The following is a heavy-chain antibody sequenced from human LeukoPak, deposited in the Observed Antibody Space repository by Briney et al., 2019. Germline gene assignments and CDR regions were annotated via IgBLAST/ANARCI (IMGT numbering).Heavy chain of an antibody. V-gene: IGHV1-2*04. CDR3: AKSYGSGGYYYGMDV. D-gene: IGHD3-10*01. Sequence: GASVKVSCKASGYTFTGYYMHWVRQAPGQGLEWMGWINPNSGGTNYAQKFQGWVTMTRDTSINTAYMELSRLRSDDTAVYYCAKSYGSGGYYYGMDVWGKGTTVTVSS. CDR1: GYTFTGYY. CDR2: INPNSGGT. J-gene: IGHJ6*04.